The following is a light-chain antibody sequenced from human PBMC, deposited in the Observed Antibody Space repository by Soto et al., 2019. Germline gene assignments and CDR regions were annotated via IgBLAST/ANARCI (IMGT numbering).Light chain of an antibody. CDR3: QQYGSSIT. J-gene: IGKJ5*01. Sequence: IVLTHSPGTLSLSPGYRSTLSFRTSQSVSSKLAWYQQKPGQAPRLLIYGASTRATGIPARFSGSGSGTEFTLTISSLQSEDFAVFYCQQYGSSITFGQGTRLEIK. V-gene: IGKV3-15*01. CDR2: GAS. CDR1: QSVSSK.